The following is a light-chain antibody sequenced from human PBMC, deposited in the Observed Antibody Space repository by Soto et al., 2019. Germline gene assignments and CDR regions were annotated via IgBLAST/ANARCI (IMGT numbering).Light chain of an antibody. CDR2: SSN. V-gene: IGLV1-44*01. CDR3: AAWDDSLNGYVV. CDR1: NSNIGSNY. Sequence: SVLTQPPSASGTPGQRVTISCSGSNSNIGSNYVNWYQQLPGTAPKLLIYSSNQRPSGVPDRFSGSKSGTSASLAISGLQSEDEADYYCAAWDDSLNGYVVFGGGTKLTVL. J-gene: IGLJ2*01.